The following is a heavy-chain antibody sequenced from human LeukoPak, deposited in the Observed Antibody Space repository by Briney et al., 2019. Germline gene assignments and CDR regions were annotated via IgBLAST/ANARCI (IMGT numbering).Heavy chain of an antibody. D-gene: IGHD2/OR15-2a*01. CDR1: GFTFSTYW. CDR3: ATGPCTAYLY. J-gene: IGHJ4*02. Sequence: TGGSLRLSCAASGFTFSTYWMHWVRQAPGKGLVWVSRIKDDGSTIYADSVKGRFTISRDNAKNTLYLQMNSLRAEDTAVYYCATGPCTAYLYWGQGTLVTVSS. CDR2: IKDDGST. V-gene: IGHV3-74*01.